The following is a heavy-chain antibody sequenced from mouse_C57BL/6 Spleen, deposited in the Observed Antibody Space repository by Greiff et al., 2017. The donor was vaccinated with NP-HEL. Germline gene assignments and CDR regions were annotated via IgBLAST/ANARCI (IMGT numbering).Heavy chain of an antibody. D-gene: IGHD2-4*01. CDR1: GYTFTSYW. Sequence: QVQLQQPGAELVKPGASVKMSCKASGYTFTSYWITWVKQRPGQGLEWIGDIYPGSGSTNYNEKFKSKATLTVDTSSSTAYMQLSSLTSEDSAVYYCAKSRIYYDDDGSGFADWGQGTLVTVSA. CDR3: AKSRIYYDDDGSGFAD. V-gene: IGHV1-55*01. J-gene: IGHJ3*01. CDR2: IYPGSGST.